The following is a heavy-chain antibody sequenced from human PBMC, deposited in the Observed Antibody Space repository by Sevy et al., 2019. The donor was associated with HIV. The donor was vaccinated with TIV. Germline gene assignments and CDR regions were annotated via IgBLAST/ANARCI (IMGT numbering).Heavy chain of an antibody. V-gene: IGHV3-30*18. Sequence: GGSLRLSCAGSGFTFSSYGMHWVRQAPGKGLEWVAVISHDERNKFYADSVKGRFSISRDNSKSTLYLEMNSLRAEDTAVYYCAKDWVYFEYWGQGTLVTVSS. D-gene: IGHD7-27*01. CDR3: AKDWVYFEY. CDR1: GFTFSSYG. CDR2: ISHDERNK. J-gene: IGHJ4*02.